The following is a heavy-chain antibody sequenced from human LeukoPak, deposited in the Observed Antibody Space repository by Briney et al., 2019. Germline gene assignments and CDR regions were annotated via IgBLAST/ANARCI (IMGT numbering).Heavy chain of an antibody. V-gene: IGHV3-33*01. Sequence: GGSLRLSCAASGFTFSNYGMHWVRQAPGKGLEWVAIIWYDGSNKYYADSVKGRFTISRDNSKNTLYLQMNSLRAEDTAVYYCARGVMTVHYWGQGTLVPVSS. J-gene: IGHJ4*02. CDR1: GFTFSNYG. D-gene: IGHD2-21*02. CDR3: ARGVMTVHY. CDR2: IWYDGSNK.